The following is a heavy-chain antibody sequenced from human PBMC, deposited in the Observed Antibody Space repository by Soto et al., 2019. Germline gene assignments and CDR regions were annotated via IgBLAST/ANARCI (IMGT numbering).Heavy chain of an antibody. CDR3: ARESSGYSSYFDY. D-gene: IGHD5-12*01. V-gene: IGHV3-74*01. Sequence: GGSLRLSCAASGLIFGNYWMHWVRQAPGKGLVWVSRINSDGSNTNYADSVKGRFTISRDNAKNTLFLQMDSLRAEDTAVYYCARESSGYSSYFDYWGQGTLVTVSS. CDR1: GLIFGNYW. J-gene: IGHJ4*02. CDR2: INSDGSNT.